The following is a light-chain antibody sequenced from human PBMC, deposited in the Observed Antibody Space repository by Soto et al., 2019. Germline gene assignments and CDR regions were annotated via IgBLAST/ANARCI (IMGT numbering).Light chain of an antibody. CDR2: AAS. CDR1: ETVTGKY. J-gene: IGKJ1*01. V-gene: IGKV3-20*01. Sequence: EIVLTQSPGTLSLSPGDSATLSCRASETVTGKYLAWYQQKAGQAPRLLIFAASNSATGIPEGFSGSGSGTGFTLTIRRLEPEDFAVYFCQQYSSPPQTFGQGTKVEIK. CDR3: QQYSSPPQT.